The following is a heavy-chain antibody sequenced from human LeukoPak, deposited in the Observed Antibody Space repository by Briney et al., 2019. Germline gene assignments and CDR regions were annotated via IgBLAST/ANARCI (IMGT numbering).Heavy chain of an antibody. D-gene: IGHD3/OR15-3a*01. CDR2: IIPIFGTA. CDR1: GGTFSSYA. V-gene: IGHV1-69*13. J-gene: IGHJ4*02. Sequence: SVKVSCKASGGTFSSYANSWVRQAPAQGREWIGGIIPIFGTANHAQQSQCRVTITSDESTLTASMELSSLSSEDTTVYYFARDHDFWAGNLDYWGEGTLVTVSP. CDR3: ARDHDFWAGNLDY.